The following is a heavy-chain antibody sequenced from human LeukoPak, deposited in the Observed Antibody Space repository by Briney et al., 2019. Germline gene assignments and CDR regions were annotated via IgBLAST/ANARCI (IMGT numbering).Heavy chain of an antibody. CDR3: ARDPRITGTTRAFDI. Sequence: GASVKVSCKASGGTFSSYAISWVRQAPGQGLEWMGGIIPIFGTANYAQKFQGRVTITADESTSTAYMELSSLRSEDTAVYYCARDPRITGTTRAFDIWGQGTMVTVSS. V-gene: IGHV1-69*13. D-gene: IGHD1-20*01. CDR1: GGTFSSYA. J-gene: IGHJ3*02. CDR2: IIPIFGTA.